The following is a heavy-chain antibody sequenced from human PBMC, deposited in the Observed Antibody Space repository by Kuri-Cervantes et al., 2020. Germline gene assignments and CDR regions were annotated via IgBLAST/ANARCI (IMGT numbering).Heavy chain of an antibody. CDR1: GGSISGYY. Sequence: SETLSLTCTVSGGSISGYYWSWIRQPPGKGLEWIGESNHSGNTNYNPSLKSRVTISVDTSKNQFSLKLSSVTAADTAMYYCARHLISGAAAGSIDSWGQGTLVTVSS. CDR3: ARHLISGAAAGSIDS. J-gene: IGHJ4*02. CDR2: SNHSGNT. V-gene: IGHV4-34*01. D-gene: IGHD6-13*01.